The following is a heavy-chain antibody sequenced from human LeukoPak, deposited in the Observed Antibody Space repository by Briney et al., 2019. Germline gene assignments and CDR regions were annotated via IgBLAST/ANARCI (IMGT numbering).Heavy chain of an antibody. Sequence: GGSLRLSCAASGFTFSSYAMSWVRQAPGKGLEWVSAISGSGGSTYYADSVKGRFTISRDNAKNSLFLQMNSLGAEDTAVYFCARMLEFWGQGTLVTVSS. CDR3: ARMLEF. J-gene: IGHJ4*02. CDR2: ISGSGGST. CDR1: GFTFSSYA. V-gene: IGHV3-23*01.